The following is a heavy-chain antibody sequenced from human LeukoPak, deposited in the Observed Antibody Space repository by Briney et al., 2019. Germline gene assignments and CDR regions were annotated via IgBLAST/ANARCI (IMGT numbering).Heavy chain of an antibody. CDR2: ISYDGSNK. V-gene: IGHV3-30*01. D-gene: IGHD3-10*01. Sequence: GGSLRLSCAASGFTFSSYAMHWVRQAPGKGLEWVAVISYDGSNKYYADSVKGRFTISRDNSKNTLYLQMNSLRAEDTAVYYCARGATMVRGVISYYFDYWGQGTLVTVSS. J-gene: IGHJ4*02. CDR3: ARGATMVRGVISYYFDY. CDR1: GFTFSSYA.